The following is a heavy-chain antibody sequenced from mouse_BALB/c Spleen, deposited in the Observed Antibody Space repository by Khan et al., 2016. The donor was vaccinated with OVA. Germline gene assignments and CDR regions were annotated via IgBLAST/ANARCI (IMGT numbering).Heavy chain of an antibody. CDR1: GYTFTDYI. Sequence: QVQLKESGPELVRPGASVKMSCKASGYTFTDYIIHWVKQTTGQGLEWIGDISPGSGSTYYNEKFKGKATLTADKSSNTAYMQLRSLTSEDSAVYFCARGGYSVFAYWGQGTLVTVSA. J-gene: IGHJ3*01. CDR2: ISPGSGST. D-gene: IGHD2-14*01. V-gene: IGHV1-77*01. CDR3: ARGGYSVFAY.